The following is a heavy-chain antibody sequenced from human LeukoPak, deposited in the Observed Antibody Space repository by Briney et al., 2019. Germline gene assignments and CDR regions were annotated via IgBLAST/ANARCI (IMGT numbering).Heavy chain of an antibody. CDR2: IFYTGST. CDR1: GASISSYY. Sequence: SETLSLTCTVAGASISSYYWSWVRQSPGKGLEWLGYIFYTGSTNYNPSLKSRVTISVDTSKNQFSLKLSSVTAADTAVYYCARDRYSYGPYYYYMDVWGKGTTVTVSS. D-gene: IGHD5-18*01. J-gene: IGHJ6*03. V-gene: IGHV4-59*01. CDR3: ARDRYSYGPYYYYMDV.